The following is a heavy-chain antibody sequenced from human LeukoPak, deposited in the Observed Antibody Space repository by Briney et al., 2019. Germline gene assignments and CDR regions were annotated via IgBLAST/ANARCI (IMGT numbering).Heavy chain of an antibody. CDR2: IYSGGST. V-gene: IGHV3-66*01. CDR1: GFTVSSNY. Sequence: SGGSLRLSCAASGFTVSSNYMSWVRQAPGKGLEWVSVIYSGGSTYYADSVKGRFTISRDNSKNTLYLQMNSLRAEDTAVYYCARESLIPYQLRSRNWFDPWGQGTLVTVSS. D-gene: IGHD2-2*01. CDR3: ARESLIPYQLRSRNWFDP. J-gene: IGHJ5*02.